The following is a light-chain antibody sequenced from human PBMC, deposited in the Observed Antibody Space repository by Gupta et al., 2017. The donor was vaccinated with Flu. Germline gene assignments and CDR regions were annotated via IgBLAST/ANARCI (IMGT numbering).Light chain of an antibody. CDR1: ILAKKY. J-gene: IGLJ2*01. CDR3: YSTDSSGNGV. Sequence: PGQTARIPCSGEILAKKYAFWYQQRSGQAPVLVIYEDTKRPTVIPERFSASTSGTTTTLTITGAQVDDEADYYCYSTDSSGNGVFGGGTRLTVL. V-gene: IGLV3-10*01. CDR2: EDT.